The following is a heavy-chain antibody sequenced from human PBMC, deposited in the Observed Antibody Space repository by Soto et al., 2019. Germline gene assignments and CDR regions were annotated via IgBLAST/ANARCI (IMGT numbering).Heavy chain of an antibody. CDR2: INAGNGNT. Sequence: ASVKVSCKASGYTFTSYAMHWVRQAPGQRLEWMGWINAGNGNTKYSQKFQGRVTITRDTSASTAYMELSSLRSEDTAVYYCARGGIVVVPAAIHDYYYGMDVWGQGTTVTVSS. J-gene: IGHJ6*02. CDR1: GYTFTSYA. CDR3: ARGGIVVVPAAIHDYYYGMDV. V-gene: IGHV1-3*01. D-gene: IGHD2-2*02.